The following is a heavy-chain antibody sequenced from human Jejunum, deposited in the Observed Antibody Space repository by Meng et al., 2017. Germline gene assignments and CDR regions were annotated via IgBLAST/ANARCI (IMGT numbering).Heavy chain of an antibody. CDR1: GDSVSSDNYY. D-gene: IGHD1-26*01. V-gene: IGHV4-61*03. Sequence: GPLQAPGPDLGRPSETLSLTCTVSGDSVSSDNYYWSWIRQPPGKGLEWIGYVYYSGHTDCNPSLKSRLSISIDTSKNHFSLKLSSVTAADTAVYYCARTPLYSGSYYFDPWGQGALVTVSS. CDR2: VYYSGHT. J-gene: IGHJ4*02. CDR3: ARTPLYSGSYYFDP.